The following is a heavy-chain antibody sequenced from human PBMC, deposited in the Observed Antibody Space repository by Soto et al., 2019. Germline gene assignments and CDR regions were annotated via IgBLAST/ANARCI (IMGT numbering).Heavy chain of an antibody. CDR1: GGTFSSYA. CDR2: IIPIFGTA. J-gene: IGHJ6*02. V-gene: IGHV1-69*06. D-gene: IGHD3-3*01. Sequence: GASVKVSCKASGGTFSSYAISWVRQAPGQGLEWMGGIIPIFGTANYAQKFQGRVTITADKSTSTAYMELSSLRSEDTAVYYCAIAHPSPIFGVVTSYYGMDVWGQGTTVTVSS. CDR3: AIAHPSPIFGVVTSYYGMDV.